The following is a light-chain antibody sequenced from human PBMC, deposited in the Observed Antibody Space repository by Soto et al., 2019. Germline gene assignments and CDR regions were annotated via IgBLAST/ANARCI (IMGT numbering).Light chain of an antibody. CDR3: QQYNSYPWT. V-gene: IGKV1-5*01. Sequence: DIQMTQSPSTLSASVGDRVTITCRASQTVERWLAWYQQRPGKAPNLVISDVSSLERGVPSRFSGSGSGTEFTLTISGLQPDDFATYYCQQYNSYPWTFGQGTKVDIK. CDR2: DVS. J-gene: IGKJ1*01. CDR1: QTVERW.